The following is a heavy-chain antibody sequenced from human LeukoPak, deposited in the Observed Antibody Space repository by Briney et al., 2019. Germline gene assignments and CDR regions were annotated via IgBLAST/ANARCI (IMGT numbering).Heavy chain of an antibody. CDR1: GYTFTGYY. Sequence: ASVEVSCKASGYTFTGYYMHWVRQAPGQGLEWMGRISPNSGGTNYAQKFQGRVTMTRDTSISTAYMELSRLRADDTAVYYCAGGGSSLYYYYMDVRGKATTVTVSS. V-gene: IGHV1-2*06. D-gene: IGHD6-13*01. J-gene: IGHJ6*03. CDR2: ISPNSGGT. CDR3: AGGGSSLYYYYMDV.